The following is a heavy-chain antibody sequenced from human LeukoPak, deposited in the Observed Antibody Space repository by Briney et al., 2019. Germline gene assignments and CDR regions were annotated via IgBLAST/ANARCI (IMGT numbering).Heavy chain of an antibody. CDR2: ISSSSSTK. CDR3: ARGSPLDWYFDL. J-gene: IGHJ2*01. Sequence: TGGSLRLSCAASGXTFSSYSMNWVRQAPGKGLEWVSFISSSSSTKYYADSVKGRFTISRDNAKNSLYLQMNSLRDEDTAVYYCARGSPLDWYFDLWGRGTLVTVSS. CDR1: GXTFSSYS. V-gene: IGHV3-48*02.